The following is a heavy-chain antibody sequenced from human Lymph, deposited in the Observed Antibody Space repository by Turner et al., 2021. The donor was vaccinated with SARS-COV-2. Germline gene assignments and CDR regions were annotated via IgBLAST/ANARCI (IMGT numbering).Heavy chain of an antibody. V-gene: IGHV1-24*01. J-gene: IGHJ6*02. CDR1: GYTLTELS. Sequence: QVQLVQSGAEVKKPGASVKVSCKVSGYTLTELSMHWVRQAPGKGLEWMGGFDPEDGEISSAQKFQGRVTMTEDTSTDTAYMELSSLRSEDTAVYYCATVLCTGSSCYYYGMDVWGQGTTVTVSS. CDR3: ATVLCTGSSCYYYGMDV. CDR2: FDPEDGEI. D-gene: IGHD2-15*01.